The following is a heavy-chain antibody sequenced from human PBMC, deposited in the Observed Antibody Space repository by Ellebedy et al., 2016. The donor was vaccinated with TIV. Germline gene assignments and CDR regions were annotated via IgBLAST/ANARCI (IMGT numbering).Heavy chain of an antibody. CDR1: GGSFSGYY. J-gene: IGHJ6*03. CDR2: INHSGST. D-gene: IGHD2-2*01. Sequence: GSLRLXXAVFGGSFSGYYWSWIRQPPGKGLDWIGEINHSGSTNYNPSLKSRVTISVDTSKNQFSLRLSSVTAADTAVYYCARMVVVPAALTYYYYYYMDVWGKGTTVTVSS. V-gene: IGHV4-34*01. CDR3: ARMVVVPAALTYYYYYYMDV.